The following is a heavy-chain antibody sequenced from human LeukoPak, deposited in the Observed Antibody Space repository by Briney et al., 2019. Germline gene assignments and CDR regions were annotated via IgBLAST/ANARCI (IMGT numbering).Heavy chain of an antibody. CDR2: LIPILGIA. D-gene: IGHD4-17*01. CDR3: ARDTGATTGYYYGMDV. V-gene: IGHV1-69*04. Sequence: ASVKGACKAYGGTFSSYAISWVRQAPGQGLEWMGRLIPILGIANYAQKFQGRVTITADKSTSTAYMELSSLRSEDTAVYYCARDTGATTGYYYGMDVWGQGTTVTVSS. CDR1: GGTFSSYA. J-gene: IGHJ6*02.